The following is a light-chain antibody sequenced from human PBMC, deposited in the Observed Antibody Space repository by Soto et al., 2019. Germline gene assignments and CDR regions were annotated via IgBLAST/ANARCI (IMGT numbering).Light chain of an antibody. Sequence: QSALTQPRSVSGSPGQSVTISCTGSNSDVGAYKFVSWLQHNPGGAPKVMIYDVTQRPSGVPDRFSGTKSGNTASLTISGLQAEDGADYYCCSYAGSYTWVFGSGTKVTVL. CDR1: NSDVGAYKF. CDR2: DVT. CDR3: CSYAGSYTWV. V-gene: IGLV2-11*01. J-gene: IGLJ1*01.